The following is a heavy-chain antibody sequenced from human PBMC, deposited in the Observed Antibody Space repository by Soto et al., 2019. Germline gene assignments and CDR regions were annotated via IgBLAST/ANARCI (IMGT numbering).Heavy chain of an antibody. J-gene: IGHJ4*02. V-gene: IGHV2-5*01. D-gene: IGHD2-15*01. CDR1: GFSLTTVGVG. CDR3: ALTHGGEFHH. Sequence: QISLKESGPTLVKPTQTLTLTCAFSGFSLTTVGVGVGWIRQPPGKTLEWLAVIYWNDDRRYSPSLKSKPIFTKDTSKNQVVLTMTNMDPVDTGAYYCALTHGGEFHHWGQGTLVTVSS. CDR2: IYWNDDR.